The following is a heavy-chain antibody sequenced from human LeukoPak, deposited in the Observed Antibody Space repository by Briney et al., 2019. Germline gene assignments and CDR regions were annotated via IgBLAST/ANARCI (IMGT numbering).Heavy chain of an antibody. CDR3: AKDQDFWSGYYSGGYFDY. V-gene: IGHV3-9*01. J-gene: IGHJ4*02. CDR2: ISWNSGSI. CDR1: GFTFDDYA. D-gene: IGHD3-3*01. Sequence: PGRSLRLSCAASGFTFDDYAMPWVRQAPGKGLEWVSGISWNSGSIGYADSVKGRFTISRDNAKNSLYLQMNSLRAEDTALYYCAKDQDFWSGYYSGGYFDYWGQGTLVTVSS.